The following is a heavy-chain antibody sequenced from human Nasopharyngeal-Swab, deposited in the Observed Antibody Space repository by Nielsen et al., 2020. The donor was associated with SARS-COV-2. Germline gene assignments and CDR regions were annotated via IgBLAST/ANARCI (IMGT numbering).Heavy chain of an antibody. Sequence: WIRQPPGKGLEWVGRIKSKTDGGTIDYAAPMKGRFTISRDDSKNTLYLQINSLKTEDTAVYYCTTGRPGIAVAGTDYWGQGTLVTVSS. V-gene: IGHV3-15*01. D-gene: IGHD6-19*01. CDR3: TTGRPGIAVAGTDY. J-gene: IGHJ4*02. CDR2: IKSKTDGGTI.